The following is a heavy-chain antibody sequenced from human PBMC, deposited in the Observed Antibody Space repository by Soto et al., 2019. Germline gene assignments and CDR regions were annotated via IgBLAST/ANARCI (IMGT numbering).Heavy chain of an antibody. CDR1: GGTFSSYT. CDR2: IIPILGIA. D-gene: IGHD5-18*01. J-gene: IGHJ4*02. CDR3: ARDPPEYSYGYLDY. V-gene: IGHV1-69*08. Sequence: QVQLVQSGAEVKKPGSSVKVSCKASGGTFSSYTISWVRQAPGQGLEWMGRIIPILGIANYAQKFQGRVTITADKSTSTAYMELSSLRSEDTAVYYCARDPPEYSYGYLDYWGQETLVTVSS.